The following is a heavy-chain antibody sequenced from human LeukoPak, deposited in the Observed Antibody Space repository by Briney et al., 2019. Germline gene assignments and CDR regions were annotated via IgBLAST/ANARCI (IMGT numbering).Heavy chain of an antibody. CDR3: ARLAVAYYYYGMDV. CDR1: GGSISSSSYY. J-gene: IGHJ6*02. D-gene: IGHD6-19*01. CDR2: IYYSGST. Sequence: SETLSLTCTVSGGSISSSSYYWGWIRQPPGKGLEWIGSIYYSGSTYYNPSLKSRVTIPVDTSKNQFSLELSSVTAADTAVYYCARLAVAYYYYGMDVWGQGTTVTVSS. V-gene: IGHV4-39*01.